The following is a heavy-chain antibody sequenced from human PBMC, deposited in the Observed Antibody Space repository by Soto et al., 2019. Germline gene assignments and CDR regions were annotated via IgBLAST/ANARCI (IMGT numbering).Heavy chain of an antibody. CDR3: ARDMYFITAAGGGIDD. V-gene: IGHV3-9*01. CDR2: ISWNSGTI. D-gene: IGHD6-25*01. Sequence: EVQLVESGGGLVQPGRSLRLSCAASGFPFDDNAMHWVRQSPGKGLEWVSGISWNSGTIAYADSVKGRFTISRDNAKNSLYLQMNSLRAEDTALYYCARDMYFITAAGGGIDDWGQGTLVTVSS. J-gene: IGHJ4*02. CDR1: GFPFDDNA.